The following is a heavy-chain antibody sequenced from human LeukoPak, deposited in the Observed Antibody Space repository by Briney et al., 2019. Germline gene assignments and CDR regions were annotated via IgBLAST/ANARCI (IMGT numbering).Heavy chain of an antibody. V-gene: IGHV4-34*01. D-gene: IGHD2-15*01. CDR1: GGSFSGYY. CDR2: INHSGST. Sequence: SETLSLTCAVYGGSFSGYYWSWIRQPPGKGLEWIGEINHSGSTNYNPSLKSRVTISVDTSKNQFSLKLSSVTAADTAVYYCARGLSFAASWRSAAFDIWGQGTMVTVSS. J-gene: IGHJ3*02. CDR3: ARGLSFAASWRSAAFDI.